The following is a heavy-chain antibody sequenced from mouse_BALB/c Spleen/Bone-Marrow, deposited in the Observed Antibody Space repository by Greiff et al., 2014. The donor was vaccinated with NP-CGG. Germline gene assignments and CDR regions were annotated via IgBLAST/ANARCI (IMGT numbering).Heavy chain of an antibody. D-gene: IGHD2-4*01. V-gene: IGHV1-74*01. CDR1: GYTFTSYW. CDR3: ARGRDYDVFAY. J-gene: IGHJ3*01. Sequence: VQLQQSGAELVKPGASVKLSCKASGYTFTSYWVNWVKQRPEQGLEWIGRIDPYDSETHYNQKFKDKAILTVDKSSSTAYMQLSSLTSEDSAVYHCARGRDYDVFAYWGQGTLVTVSA. CDR2: IDPYDSET.